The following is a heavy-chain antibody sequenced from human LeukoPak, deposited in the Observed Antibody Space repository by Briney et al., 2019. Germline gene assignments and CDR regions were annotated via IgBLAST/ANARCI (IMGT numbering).Heavy chain of an antibody. J-gene: IGHJ4*02. D-gene: IGHD2-2*01. Sequence: GSLRLSCAASGFTFSSYTINWVRQAPGKGLEWVSSISGSSTFIYYADSLKGRFTISRDNAKNSLYLQMNSLRAEDTAVYYCARSEIYCSSTSCLGNYWGQGTLVTVSS. CDR3: ARSEIYCSSTSCLGNY. V-gene: IGHV3-21*01. CDR2: ISGSSTFI. CDR1: GFTFSSYT.